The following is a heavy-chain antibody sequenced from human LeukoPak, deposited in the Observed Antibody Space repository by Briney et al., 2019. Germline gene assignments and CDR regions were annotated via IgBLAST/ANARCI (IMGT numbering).Heavy chain of an antibody. CDR1: GFTFSSYA. Sequence: GGSLRLSCAASGFTFSSYAMSWVRQAQGKGLEWVSAISGSGGSTYYADSVKGRFTISRDNSKNTLYLQMNSLRAEDTAVYYCAKGMAAAGTTAQIFDYWGQGTLVTVSS. CDR3: AKGMAAAGTTAQIFDY. J-gene: IGHJ4*02. D-gene: IGHD6-13*01. CDR2: ISGSGGST. V-gene: IGHV3-23*01.